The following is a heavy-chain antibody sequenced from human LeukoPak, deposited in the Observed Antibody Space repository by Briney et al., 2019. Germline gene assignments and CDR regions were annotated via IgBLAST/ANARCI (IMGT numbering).Heavy chain of an antibody. D-gene: IGHD2-2*02. CDR3: AKGNCRGTSCYSDY. Sequence: GGSLRLSCPASGFAFSSYTMSWVRQAPGKGLGWVSGISGSGGSTCYADSVKGRFTIARDNSKNTLYLQMNSLRAEDTAVYYCAKGNCRGTSCYSDYWGQGTLVTVSS. J-gene: IGHJ4*02. V-gene: IGHV3-23*01. CDR2: ISGSGGST. CDR1: GFAFSSYT.